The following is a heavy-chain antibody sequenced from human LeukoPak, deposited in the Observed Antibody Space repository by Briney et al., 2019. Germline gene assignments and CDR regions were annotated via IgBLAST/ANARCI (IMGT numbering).Heavy chain of an antibody. V-gene: IGHV3-53*01. Sequence: GGSLRLSCAASGFTVSNTFMSWVRQAPGKGLEWVSVIYTIGTTYYADSVKGRFTISRDSSKNTLYLQMHSLRAEDTAVYYCARGSGWLDYWGQGTLVTVSS. J-gene: IGHJ4*02. D-gene: IGHD6-19*01. CDR1: GFTVSNTF. CDR3: ARGSGWLDY. CDR2: IYTIGTT.